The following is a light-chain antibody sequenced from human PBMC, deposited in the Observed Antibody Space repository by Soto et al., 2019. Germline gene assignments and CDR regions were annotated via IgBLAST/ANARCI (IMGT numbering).Light chain of an antibody. J-gene: IGKJ5*01. V-gene: IGKV3-20*01. CDR1: QSVSSSY. Sequence: EIVLTQSPVTLSLSPGERATLSCRASQSVSSSYLAWYQQKPGQAPRLLIYGASSRATGIPDRFSGSGSGTDFTLTISRLEPEDFAVYYCQQYGSSSPITFGQGTRREIK. CDR3: QQYGSSSPIT. CDR2: GAS.